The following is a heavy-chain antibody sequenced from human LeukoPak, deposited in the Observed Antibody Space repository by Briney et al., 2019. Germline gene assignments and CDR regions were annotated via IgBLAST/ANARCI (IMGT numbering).Heavy chain of an antibody. V-gene: IGHV5-51*01. Sequence: GASLQISCKGSGSSFTSYWIGWVRQLPGKGLEWMGIIYPGDSDTRYSPSFQGQVTISADKSISTAYLQWSSLKASDTAMYYCARGPTVNWFDPWGQGTLVTVSS. CDR3: ARGPTVNWFDP. D-gene: IGHD1-26*01. J-gene: IGHJ5*02. CDR1: GSSFTSYW. CDR2: IYPGDSDT.